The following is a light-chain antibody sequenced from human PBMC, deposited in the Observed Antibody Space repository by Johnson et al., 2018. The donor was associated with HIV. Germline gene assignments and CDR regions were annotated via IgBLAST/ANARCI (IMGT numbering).Light chain of an antibody. Sequence: QPVLTQPPSASGTAGQRVTISCSGSSSNIGSNTVNWYQQLPGTAPKLLIYRNNQRPSGVPDRFSGSKSGTSASLAISGLQAEDEADYYCAAWDDSLNGRYVFGTGTKVTVL. V-gene: IGLV1-44*01. CDR3: AAWDDSLNGRYV. CDR1: SSNIGSNT. J-gene: IGLJ1*01. CDR2: RNN.